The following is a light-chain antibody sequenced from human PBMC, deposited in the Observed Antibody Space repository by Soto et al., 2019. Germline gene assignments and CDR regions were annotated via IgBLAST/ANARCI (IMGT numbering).Light chain of an antibody. CDR3: QSYDSSLTV. CDR2: GDN. CDR1: TSNIGAPYD. Sequence: QSVLTQPPSVSGAPGQRVSISCTGSTSNIGAPYDVHWYQHLPGTAPKLLIYGDNNRPSGVPDRFSGSKSGTSASLAITRLQAEDEADYYCQSYDSSLTVFGTGTKVTVL. V-gene: IGLV1-40*01. J-gene: IGLJ1*01.